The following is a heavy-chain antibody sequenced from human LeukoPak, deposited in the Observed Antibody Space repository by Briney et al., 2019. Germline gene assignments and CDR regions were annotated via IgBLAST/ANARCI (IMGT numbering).Heavy chain of an antibody. D-gene: IGHD6-6*01. CDR3: ARGGAARPDI. Sequence: PGGSLRLSCVASGFAFRNYGMNWVRQAPGKGLEWVSYISSSSSSINYADSVRGRFTISRDNARNSLYLQMNSLRVEDTAVYYCARGGAARPDIWGQGTMVVVSS. V-gene: IGHV3-48*01. CDR2: ISSSSSSI. J-gene: IGHJ3*02. CDR1: GFAFRNYG.